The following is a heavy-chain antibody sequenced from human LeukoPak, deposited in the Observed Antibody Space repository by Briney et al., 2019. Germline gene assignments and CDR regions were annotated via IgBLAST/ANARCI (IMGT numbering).Heavy chain of an antibody. CDR2: IYTSGST. CDR1: GGSISSYY. V-gene: IGHV4-4*07. CDR3: ARELRDSSGYYRDAFDI. J-gene: IGHJ3*02. Sequence: SETLSLTCTVSGGSISSYYWSWIRQPAGKGLEWIGRIYTSGSTNYNPSLKSRVTMSVDTSKNQFSLKLSSVTAAYTAVYYCARELRDSSGYYRDAFDIWGQGTMVTVSS. D-gene: IGHD3-22*01.